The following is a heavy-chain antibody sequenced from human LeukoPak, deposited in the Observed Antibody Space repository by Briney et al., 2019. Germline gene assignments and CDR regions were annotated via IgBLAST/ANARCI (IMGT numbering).Heavy chain of an antibody. Sequence: GGSLRLSCAASEFTVSNNYISWVRQAPGKGLEWLSVIYSGGNTYYADSVKGRFTISSDNSKNTLYLQMNSLRAEDTAVYYCAKTIVGVTNWFDPWGQGTLVTVSS. CDR3: AKTIVGVTNWFDP. CDR2: IYSGGNT. J-gene: IGHJ5*02. CDR1: EFTVSNNY. D-gene: IGHD1-26*01. V-gene: IGHV3-53*01.